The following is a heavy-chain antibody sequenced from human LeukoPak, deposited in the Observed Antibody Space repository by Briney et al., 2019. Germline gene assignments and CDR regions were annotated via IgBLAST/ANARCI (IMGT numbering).Heavy chain of an antibody. CDR3: ARGISPRKRAMIVVVIPYFDY. D-gene: IGHD3-22*01. CDR2: ISSSSSTI. Sequence: GRSLRLSCAASGFTFSSYSMNWVRQAPGKGLEWVSYISSSSSTIYYADSVKGRFTISRDNAKNSLYLQMNSLRAEDTAVYYCARGISPRKRAMIVVVIPYFDYWGQGTLVTVSS. J-gene: IGHJ4*02. V-gene: IGHV3-48*01. CDR1: GFTFSSYS.